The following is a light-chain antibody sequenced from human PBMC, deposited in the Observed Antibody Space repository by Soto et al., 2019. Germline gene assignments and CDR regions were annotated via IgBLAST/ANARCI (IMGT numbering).Light chain of an antibody. V-gene: IGKV3-20*01. J-gene: IGKJ1*01. Sequence: EIVLTQSPGTLSLSPVERATLSCRASQSVSSSYLAWYQQKPGQAPRLLIYDASSRATGIPDRFGGSGSGTDFTLTISRLEPEDFAMYYCQQYGGSPQTFGRGTTVDNK. CDR2: DAS. CDR3: QQYGGSPQT. CDR1: QSVSSSY.